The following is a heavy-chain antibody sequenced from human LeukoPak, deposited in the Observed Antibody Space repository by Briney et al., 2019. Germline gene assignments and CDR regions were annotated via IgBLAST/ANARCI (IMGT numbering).Heavy chain of an antibody. Sequence: SETLSLNCTVSGGSISSYYWSWIRQPPGEGLEWIGYIYYSGSTNYNPSLKSRVTISVDTSKNQFSLKLSSVTAADAAVYYCARGGNYFDYWGQGTLVTVSS. J-gene: IGHJ4*02. CDR3: ARGGNYFDY. V-gene: IGHV4-59*01. CDR2: IYYSGST. CDR1: GGSISSYY.